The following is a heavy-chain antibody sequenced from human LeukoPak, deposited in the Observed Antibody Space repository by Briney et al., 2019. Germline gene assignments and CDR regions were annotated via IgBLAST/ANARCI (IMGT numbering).Heavy chain of an antibody. D-gene: IGHD3-16*02. CDR3: ARGRNPYYVWGTYRAHFDY. Sequence: PSETLSLTCTVSGGSISSGDYYWSWIRQPPGTGLEWIGYIYHSGSTYYNPSLTSRVTISVDTSTNQFSLKLTSVTAADTAMYFCARGRNPYYVWGTYRAHFDYWGQGTLVTVSS. CDR2: IYHSGST. CDR1: GGSISSGDYY. J-gene: IGHJ4*02. V-gene: IGHV4-30-4*01.